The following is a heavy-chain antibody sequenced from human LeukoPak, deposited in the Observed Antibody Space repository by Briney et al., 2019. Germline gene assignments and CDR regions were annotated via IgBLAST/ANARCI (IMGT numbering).Heavy chain of an antibody. Sequence: SETLSLTCAVYGGSFSTYYWTWIRQSPGKGLEWIEEINQSGSTNYNPSLKSRVTISVDTSKNQFSLKLSSVTAADTAVYYCARVSSNLKVKYWGQGTLVTVSS. CDR3: ARVSSNLKVKY. J-gene: IGHJ4*02. V-gene: IGHV4-34*01. D-gene: IGHD1-1*01. CDR1: GGSFSTYY. CDR2: INQSGST.